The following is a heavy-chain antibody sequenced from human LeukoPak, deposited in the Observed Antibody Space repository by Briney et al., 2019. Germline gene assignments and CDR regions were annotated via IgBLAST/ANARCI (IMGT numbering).Heavy chain of an antibody. Sequence: SETLSLTCTVSGGSISSYYWSWIRQPPGKGLEWIGYIYYSGSTNYNPSLKSRVTISVDTSKNQFSLKLSSVTAADTAVYYCARPPMTTVTYWYFDLWGRGTLVTVSS. J-gene: IGHJ2*01. D-gene: IGHD4-17*01. CDR3: ARPPMTTVTYWYFDL. CDR2: IYYSGST. CDR1: GGSISSYY. V-gene: IGHV4-59*01.